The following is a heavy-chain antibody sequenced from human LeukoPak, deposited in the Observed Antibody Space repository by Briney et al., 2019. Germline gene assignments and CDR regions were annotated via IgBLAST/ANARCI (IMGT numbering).Heavy chain of an antibody. CDR2: IGGGDT. CDR3: AKDWIPYNRVFDCFDF. J-gene: IGHJ4*02. V-gene: IGHV3-23*01. Sequence: GGSLRLSCAGSGFTFSIHAMSWVRQAPGKGLEWVSTIGGGDTYYADSVKGRFTISRDDSQSTVHLQMNSLRAEDTALYYCAKDWIPYNRVFDCFDFWGQGTLGTVSS. D-gene: IGHD1-1*01. CDR1: GFTFSIHA.